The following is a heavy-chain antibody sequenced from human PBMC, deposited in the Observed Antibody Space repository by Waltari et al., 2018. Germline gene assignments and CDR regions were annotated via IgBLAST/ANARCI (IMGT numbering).Heavy chain of an antibody. CDR3: AGGYCSGGSCYSFDY. CDR2: INHSGST. CDR1: GGSFSGYY. V-gene: IGHV4-34*01. D-gene: IGHD2-15*01. Sequence: QVQLQQWGAGLLKPSETLSLTCAVYGGSFSGYYWSWIRQPPGKGREWIGEINHSGSTNYNPSLKSRVTISVDTSKNQFSLKRSSVTAADTAVYYCAGGYCSGGSCYSFDYWGQGTLVTVSS. J-gene: IGHJ4*02.